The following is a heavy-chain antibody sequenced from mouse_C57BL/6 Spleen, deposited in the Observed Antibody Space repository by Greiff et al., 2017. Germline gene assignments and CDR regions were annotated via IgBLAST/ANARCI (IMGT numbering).Heavy chain of an antibody. CDR3: TRRIYYGSSYWYFDV. Sequence: EVQVVESGEGLVKPGGSLKLSCAASGFTFSSYAMSWVRQTPEKRLEWVAYISSGGDYIYYADTVKGRFTISRDNARNTLYLQMSSLKSEDTAMYYCTRRIYYGSSYWYFDVWGTGTTVTVSS. D-gene: IGHD1-1*01. J-gene: IGHJ1*03. CDR1: GFTFSSYA. V-gene: IGHV5-9-1*02. CDR2: ISSGGDYI.